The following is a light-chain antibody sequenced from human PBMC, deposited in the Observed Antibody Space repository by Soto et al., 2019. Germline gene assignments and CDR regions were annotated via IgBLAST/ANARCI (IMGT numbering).Light chain of an antibody. CDR2: EGN. CDR1: SSDVGSYKF. J-gene: IGLJ2*01. Sequence: QSALTQPASVSGSPGQSITISCTGTSSDVGSYKFVSWYQQHPGKAPKHMIYEGNKRPSGVSNRFSGSKSGNTASLTISGLQAEDEADYHCCSYAGSSTLVFGGGTKLTVL. CDR3: CSYAGSSTLV. V-gene: IGLV2-23*01.